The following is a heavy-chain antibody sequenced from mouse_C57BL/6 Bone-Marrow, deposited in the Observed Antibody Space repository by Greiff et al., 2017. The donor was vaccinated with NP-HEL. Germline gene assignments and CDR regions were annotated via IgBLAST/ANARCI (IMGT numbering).Heavy chain of an antibody. D-gene: IGHD3-2*02. V-gene: IGHV1-81*01. J-gene: IGHJ2*01. CDR2: IYPRSGNT. CDR3: ARPQLRLQVYFDY. Sequence: QLQESGAELARPGASVKLSCKASGYTFTSYGISWVKQRTGQGLEWIGEIYPRSGNTYYNEKFKGKATLTADKSSSTAYMELRSLTSEDSAVYFCARPQLRLQVYFDYWGQGTTLTVSS. CDR1: GYTFTSYG.